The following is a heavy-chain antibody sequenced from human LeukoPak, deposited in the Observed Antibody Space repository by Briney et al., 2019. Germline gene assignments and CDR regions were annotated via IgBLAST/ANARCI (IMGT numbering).Heavy chain of an antibody. J-gene: IGHJ4*02. CDR2: IYSGGDT. V-gene: IGHV3-53*01. CDR1: GFTVSSNY. Sequence: GGSLRLSCAASGFTVSSNYMSWVRQVPGKGLDWVSVIYSGGDTHYADSVKGRFIISRDNSKNTVYLQMKSLRAEDTAVYYCAKAANYDILTGYYLDYWGQGTLVTVSS. D-gene: IGHD3-9*01. CDR3: AKAANYDILTGYYLDY.